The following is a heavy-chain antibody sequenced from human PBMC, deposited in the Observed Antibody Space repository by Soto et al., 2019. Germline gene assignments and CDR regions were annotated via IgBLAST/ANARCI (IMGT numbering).Heavy chain of an antibody. CDR1: GFLFSRFG. V-gene: IGHV3-33*01. Sequence: QVQLVESGGGVVQPGTSLRLSCAASGFLFSRFGMHWVRQAPGKGLEWVAVIVNHGGRKDYADSVRGRFTISRNNSRNTXFXEMXSXRVEXTAIYYYARXDEYDDYXXXXWGXGXXVT. CDR2: IVNHGGRK. J-gene: IGHJ6*02. CDR3: ARXDEYDDYXXXX.